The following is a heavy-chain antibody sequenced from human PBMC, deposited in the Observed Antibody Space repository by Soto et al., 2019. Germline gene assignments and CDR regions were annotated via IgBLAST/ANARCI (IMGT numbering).Heavy chain of an antibody. CDR3: ARDSNSQNWFDP. V-gene: IGHV4-31*03. Sequence: PSETLSLTCTVSGGSISSGGYYWSWIRQHPGKGLEWIGYIYYSGSTYYNPSLKSRVTISVDTSKNQFSLKLSSVTAADTAVYYCARDSNSQNWFDPWGQGTLVTVSS. CDR2: IYYSGST. D-gene: IGHD6-13*01. CDR1: GGSISSGGYY. J-gene: IGHJ5*02.